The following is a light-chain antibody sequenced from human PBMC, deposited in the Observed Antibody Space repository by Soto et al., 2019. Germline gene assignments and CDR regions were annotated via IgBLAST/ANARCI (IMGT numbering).Light chain of an antibody. CDR1: QDMSNY. CDR2: DAS. J-gene: IGKJ4*01. V-gene: IGKV1-33*01. CDR3: QQYDNLPRVT. Sequence: DLQMTPSPSSLSASVGDRVTITCQASQDMSNYLNWYQQKPGKAPKLLIYDASNLETGVPSRFSGSGSGTDFTFTISSLQPEDIATYYCQQYDNLPRVTFGGGTKVEIK.